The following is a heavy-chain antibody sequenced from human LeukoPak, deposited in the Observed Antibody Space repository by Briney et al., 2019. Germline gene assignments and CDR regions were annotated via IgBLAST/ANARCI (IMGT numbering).Heavy chain of an antibody. D-gene: IGHD2-21*02. CDR2: IIPIFGTA. CDR1: GYTFTSYA. V-gene: IGHV1-69*13. J-gene: IGHJ4*02. CDR3: ARGDEYCGGDCYYFDY. Sequence: GASVKVSCKASGYTFTSYAISWVRQAPGQGLEWMGGIIPIFGTANYAQKFQGRVTITADESTSTAYMELSSLRSEDTAVYYCARGDEYCGGDCYYFDYWGQGTLVTVSS.